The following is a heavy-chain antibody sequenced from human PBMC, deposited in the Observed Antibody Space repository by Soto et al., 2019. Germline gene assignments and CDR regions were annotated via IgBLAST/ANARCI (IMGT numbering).Heavy chain of an antibody. D-gene: IGHD6-19*01. Sequence: QVQLQESGPGLVKPSETLSLTCTVSGDSISSLYWCWIRQPPGKGLEWIGYIYYSGSINYNPSLKSRVTISVHPSKNKFSLRLRSVTAADTAVYYCAKSLWDTSGWKTDYWGQGTLVTVSS. CDR2: IYYSGSI. V-gene: IGHV4-59*01. J-gene: IGHJ4*02. CDR1: GDSISSLY. CDR3: AKSLWDTSGWKTDY.